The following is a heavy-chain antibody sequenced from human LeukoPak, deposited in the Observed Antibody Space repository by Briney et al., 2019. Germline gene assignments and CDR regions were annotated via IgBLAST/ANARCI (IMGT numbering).Heavy chain of an antibody. CDR2: INPSGGTT. Sequence: GASVKVSCKASGYTFTSYYMYWVRQAPGQGLEWMGIINPSGGTTSYAQKFQGRVTMTRDTSTSTVYMELSSLRSEDTAVYYCARDYGGNDHFDYWGQGTLVTVSS. CDR1: GYTFTSYY. J-gene: IGHJ4*02. CDR3: ARDYGGNDHFDY. V-gene: IGHV1-46*01. D-gene: IGHD4-23*01.